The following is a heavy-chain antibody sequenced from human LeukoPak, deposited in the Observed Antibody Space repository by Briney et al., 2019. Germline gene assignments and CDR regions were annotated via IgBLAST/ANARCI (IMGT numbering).Heavy chain of an antibody. J-gene: IGHJ6*02. CDR2: IWYDGSNK. D-gene: IGHD1-26*01. V-gene: IGHV3-33*01. CDR1: GFTFSSYG. Sequence: GGSLRLPCAASGFTFSSYGMHWVRQAPGKGLEWVAVIWYDGSNKYYADSVKGRFTISRDNSKNTLYLQMNSLRAEDTAVYYCARGGIVGATDYYYGMDVWGQGTTVTVSS. CDR3: ARGGIVGATDYYYGMDV.